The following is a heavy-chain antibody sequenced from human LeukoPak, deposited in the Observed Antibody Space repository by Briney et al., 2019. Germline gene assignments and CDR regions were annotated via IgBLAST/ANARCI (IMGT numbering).Heavy chain of an antibody. Sequence: SETLSLTCAVSGGSISSNNWWGWVRQPPGKGLEWIGEIYHSGSTNYNPSLKSRVTISVDTSKNQFSLKLSSVTAADTAVYYCARDRRNSWYNYYGMDVWGQGTTVTVSS. CDR3: ARDRRNSWYNYYGMDV. J-gene: IGHJ6*02. CDR1: GGSISSNNW. D-gene: IGHD6-13*01. CDR2: IYHSGST. V-gene: IGHV4-4*02.